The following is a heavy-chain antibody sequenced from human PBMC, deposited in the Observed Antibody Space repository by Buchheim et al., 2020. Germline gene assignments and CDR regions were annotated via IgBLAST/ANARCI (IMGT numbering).Heavy chain of an antibody. D-gene: IGHD6-6*01. CDR3: ARDVYSSSRYYYGMDV. CDR1: GFTFSIYA. CDR2: ISYDGSNK. Sequence: QVQLVESGGGVVQPGRSLRLSCAASGFTFSIYAMHWVRQAPGKGLEWVAVISYDGSNKYHADSVKGRFTISRDSSKNTRYLQMNGLRAEDTAVYYCARDVYSSSRYYYGMDVWGQGTT. J-gene: IGHJ6*02. V-gene: IGHV3-30*04.